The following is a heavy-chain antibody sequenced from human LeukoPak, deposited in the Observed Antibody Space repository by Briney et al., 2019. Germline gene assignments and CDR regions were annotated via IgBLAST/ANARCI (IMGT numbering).Heavy chain of an antibody. CDR1: GGSISSSSYY. D-gene: IGHD4-23*01. Sequence: SETLSVTCTVSGGSISSSSYYWGWIRQPPGKGLEWIGSIYYSGSTYYNPSLKSRVTISVDTSKNQFSLKLSSVTAADTAVYYCARRDYGGNLDYWGQGTLVTVSS. J-gene: IGHJ4*02. CDR3: ARRDYGGNLDY. CDR2: IYYSGST. V-gene: IGHV4-39*01.